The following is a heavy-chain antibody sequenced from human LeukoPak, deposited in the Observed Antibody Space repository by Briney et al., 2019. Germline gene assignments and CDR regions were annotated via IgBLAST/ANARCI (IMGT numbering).Heavy chain of an antibody. CDR2: INHTGKT. J-gene: IGHJ6*03. CDR1: GGSFSGFY. V-gene: IGHV4-34*01. D-gene: IGHD3-3*01. Sequence: SETLSLTCAVPGGSFSGFYWSCIRQTPGKGLEWIGEINHTGKTNYNPSLTDYNPSLKRRATISVDSTKNGVSWRVSSVTAADTGVYFCARVRHDPLEYGYYMDVWGKGTTVTVSS. CDR3: ARVRHDPLEYGYYMDV.